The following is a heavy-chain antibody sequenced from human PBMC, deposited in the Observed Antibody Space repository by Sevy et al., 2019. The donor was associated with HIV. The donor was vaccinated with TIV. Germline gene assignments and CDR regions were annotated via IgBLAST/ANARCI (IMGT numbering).Heavy chain of an antibody. Sequence: SETLSLTCTVSGGSISSSSYYWDWIRQPPGKGLEWIGSIYYRGTTYYNPSLMSRVTISVDTSKNQFSVHLNSVTAADTAVYYCARRMSTSPIYRGQGILVTVSS. D-gene: IGHD3-3*01. CDR3: ARRMSTSPIY. CDR1: GGSISSSSYY. CDR2: IYYRGTT. V-gene: IGHV4-39*01. J-gene: IGHJ4*02.